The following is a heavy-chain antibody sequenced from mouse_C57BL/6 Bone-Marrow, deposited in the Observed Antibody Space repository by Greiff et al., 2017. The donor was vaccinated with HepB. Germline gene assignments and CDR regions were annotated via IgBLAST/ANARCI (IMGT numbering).Heavy chain of an antibody. CDR3: ASSYYYGSSYEDY. Sequence: VQQESGPGLVAPSQSLSITCTVSGFSLTSYGVDWVRQSPGKGLEWLGVIWGVGSTNYNSALKSRLSISKDNSKSQVFLKMNSLQTDDTAMYYCASSYYYGSSYEDYWGQGTSVTVSS. D-gene: IGHD1-1*01. V-gene: IGHV2-6*01. J-gene: IGHJ4*01. CDR1: GFSLTSYG. CDR2: IWGVGST.